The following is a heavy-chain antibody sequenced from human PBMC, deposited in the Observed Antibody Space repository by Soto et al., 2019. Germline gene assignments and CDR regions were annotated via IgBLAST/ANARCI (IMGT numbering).Heavy chain of an antibody. D-gene: IGHD2-2*01. V-gene: IGHV3-23*01. J-gene: IGHJ5*02. CDR3: AKENRQLLFMVDNCFDP. Sequence: LRLSCAASGHTFSSDAMSWVRQAPGKGLEWVSAISGSGGSTYYADSVKGRFTISRDNSKNTLYLQMNSLRAEDTAVYYCAKENRQLLFMVDNCFDPWGNGTLFTVSS. CDR1: GHTFSSDA. CDR2: ISGSGGST.